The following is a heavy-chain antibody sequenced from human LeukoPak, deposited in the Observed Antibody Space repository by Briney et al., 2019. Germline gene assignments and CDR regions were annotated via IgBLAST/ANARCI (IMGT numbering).Heavy chain of an antibody. J-gene: IGHJ3*02. CDR2: INHSGST. D-gene: IGHD2-15*01. CDR3: ARGPIFVVDPDDAFDI. V-gene: IGHV4-34*01. Sequence: SETLSLTCAVYGGSFSGYYWSWIRQPPGKGLEWIGEINHSGSTNYNPSLKSRVTISVDTSKSQFSLKLSSVTAADTAVYYCARGPIFVVDPDDAFDIWGQGTMVTVSS. CDR1: GGSFSGYY.